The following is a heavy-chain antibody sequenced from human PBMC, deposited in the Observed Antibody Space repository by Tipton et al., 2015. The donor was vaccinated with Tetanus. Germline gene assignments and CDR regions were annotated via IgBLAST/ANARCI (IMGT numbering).Heavy chain of an antibody. J-gene: IGHJ6*02. CDR3: ARGDMTFDDLYGMDV. CDR2: INHSGST. CDR1: GGSFSGYY. Sequence: TLSLTCAVYGGSFSGYYWSWIRQPPGKGLEWIGEINHSGSTNYNPSLKSRVTISVDTSKNQFSLKLSSVTAADTAVYYCARGDMTFDDLYGMDVWGQGTTVTVSS. D-gene: IGHD2/OR15-2a*01. V-gene: IGHV4-34*01.